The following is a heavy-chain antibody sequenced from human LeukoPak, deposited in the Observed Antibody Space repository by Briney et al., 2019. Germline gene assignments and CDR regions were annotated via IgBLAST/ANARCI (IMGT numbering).Heavy chain of an antibody. J-gene: IGHJ4*02. CDR3: AKELRGYTWGTQGAPYYFDY. D-gene: IGHD3-16*01. V-gene: IGHV3-23*01. CDR2: ISGSGGST. Sequence: PGGSLRLSCAASGFTFSSYAMSWVRQAPGKGLEWVSAISGSGGSTYYADSVKGRFTISRDNSKNTLYLQMNSLRAEDTAVYYCAKELRGYTWGTQGAPYYFDYWGQGTLVTVSS. CDR1: GFTFSSYA.